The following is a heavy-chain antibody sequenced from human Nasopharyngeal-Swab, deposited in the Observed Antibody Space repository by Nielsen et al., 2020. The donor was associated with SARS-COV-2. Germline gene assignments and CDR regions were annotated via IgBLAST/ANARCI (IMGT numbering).Heavy chain of an antibody. J-gene: IGHJ6*02. CDR3: ARDGLWDSGLLMDV. V-gene: IGHV3-23*01. Sequence: GESLKISCGAFGFTFNNFPMSWVRQAPGKGLEWVSYINQRGDGTYYTDSVEGRFTVSRDNSKNTLYLQMNSLRAEDTAVYYCARDGLWDSGLLMDVWGQGTTVTVSS. CDR2: INQRGDGT. D-gene: IGHD6-25*01. CDR1: GFTFNNFP.